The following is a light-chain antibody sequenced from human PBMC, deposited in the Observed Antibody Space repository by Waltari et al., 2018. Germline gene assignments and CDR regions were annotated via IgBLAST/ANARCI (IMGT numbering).Light chain of an antibody. CDR2: DSS. CDR1: QNIGHD. J-gene: IGKJ3*01. Sequence: ETVLTQSPATLSLSPGERATLSCRASQNIGHDFAWYQQKPGQALRLLIYDSSARATGIPARFSGSGCGTDFTLTISSLEPEDVATYFCQQRNNWPPFTFGPGTILDIK. V-gene: IGKV3-11*01. CDR3: QQRNNWPPFT.